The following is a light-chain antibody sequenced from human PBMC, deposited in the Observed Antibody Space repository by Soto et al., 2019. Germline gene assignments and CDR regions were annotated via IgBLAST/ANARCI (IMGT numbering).Light chain of an antibody. CDR2: AAS. CDR3: QQYETFSGT. Sequence: DIQITQSPSSLSASVGDRVTITCRASQSISSYLNWYQQKPGKAPKLLIYAASSLQSGVPSRFSGSGSGTDFTLTISSLQPEDFATYYCQQYETFSGTFCPGANVDIK. J-gene: IGKJ1*01. V-gene: IGKV1-39*01. CDR1: QSISSY.